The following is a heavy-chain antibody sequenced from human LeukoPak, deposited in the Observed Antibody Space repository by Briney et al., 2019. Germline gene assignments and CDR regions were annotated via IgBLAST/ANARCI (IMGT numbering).Heavy chain of an antibody. Sequence: PSETLSLTCTVSGDPISNYYCSWIRQPPGKGLEWIGYIHNSGSTSYNPSLKSRVTMSLDTSKNQFSLKLSSVTAADTAVYYCARDRGGYYYDSSGYYEHWGQGTLVTVSS. CDR1: GDPISNYY. CDR2: IHNSGST. V-gene: IGHV4-59*12. J-gene: IGHJ4*02. CDR3: ARDRGGYYYDSSGYYEH. D-gene: IGHD3-22*01.